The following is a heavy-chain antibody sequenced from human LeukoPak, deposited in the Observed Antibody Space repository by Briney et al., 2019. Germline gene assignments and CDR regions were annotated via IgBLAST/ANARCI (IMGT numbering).Heavy chain of an antibody. D-gene: IGHD3-16*01. CDR2: ISRSSTTT. J-gene: IGHJ4*02. Sequence: TGGSLRLSCVASGFTFSSYSMHWVRQAPGKGLEWVSDISRSSTTTNYADSVKGRFTISRDDAKNSLYLQMNSLRDEDTAVYYCAGVLGVLVVRVIFAYCGRGTLVTVSS. CDR1: GFTFSSYS. CDR3: AGVLGVLVVRVIFAY. V-gene: IGHV3-48*02.